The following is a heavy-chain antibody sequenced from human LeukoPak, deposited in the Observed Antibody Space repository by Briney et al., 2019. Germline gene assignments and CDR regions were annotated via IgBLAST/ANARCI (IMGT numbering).Heavy chain of an antibody. J-gene: IGHJ3*01. D-gene: IGHD4-23*01. CDR3: ARGSTVAEAFDV. V-gene: IGHV3-72*01. CDR2: IRNRANSYTT. Sequence: GGSLRLSCAASGVTFSDHYMDRVRQAPGKGLEWVGRIRNRANSYTTEYAASVKGRFTISRGDSKNSVYLQMNRLRPEDTAVYYCARGSTVAEAFDVWGQGTMVIVSS. CDR1: GVTFSDHY.